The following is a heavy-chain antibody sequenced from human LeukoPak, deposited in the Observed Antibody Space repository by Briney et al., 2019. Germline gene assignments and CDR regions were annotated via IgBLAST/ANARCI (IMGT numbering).Heavy chain of an antibody. D-gene: IGHD3-22*01. Sequence: GGSLRLSCAASGFTFSSYAMSWVRQAPGKGLEWVSAISGRGGSTYYADSVKGRFTISRDNSKNTLYLQMNSLRADDTAVYHCAKSYYYDSSDYLPPSTYYGMDVSGQGTTVTVSS. V-gene: IGHV3-23*01. CDR2: ISGRGGST. CDR3: AKSYYYDSSDYLPPSTYYGMDV. J-gene: IGHJ6*02. CDR1: GFTFSSYA.